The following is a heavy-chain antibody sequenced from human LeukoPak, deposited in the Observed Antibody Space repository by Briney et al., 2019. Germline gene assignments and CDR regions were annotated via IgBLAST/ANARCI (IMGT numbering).Heavy chain of an antibody. V-gene: IGHV1-18*01. J-gene: IGHJ6*03. CDR1: GYTFTSYG. CDR2: ISAYNGNT. D-gene: IGHD3-10*01. Sequence: ASVKVSCKASGYTFTSYGISWVRQAPGQGLEWMGWISAYNGNTNYAQKLQGRVTMTTDTSTSTAYMELRSLRSDDTAVYYCARDQDGRYYYGSGSYLGGPYYYYYYMDVWGKGTTVTVSS. CDR3: ARDQDGRYYYGSGSYLGGPYYYYYYMDV.